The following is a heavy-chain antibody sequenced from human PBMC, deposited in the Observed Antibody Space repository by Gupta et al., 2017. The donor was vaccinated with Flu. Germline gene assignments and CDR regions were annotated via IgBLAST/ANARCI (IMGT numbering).Heavy chain of an antibody. V-gene: IGHV3-23*01. Sequence: EVQLLESGGGLVQPGGSLRLSCAASGFTFSSYAMSWVRQAPGKGLEWVSAISGSGGSTYYADSVKGRFTISRDNSKNTLYLQMNSLRAEDTAVYYCAKEKRYYDSSGSPGGMDVWGQGTTVTVSS. J-gene: IGHJ6*02. CDR3: AKEKRYYDSSGSPGGMDV. CDR2: ISGSGGST. D-gene: IGHD3-22*01. CDR1: GFTFSSYA.